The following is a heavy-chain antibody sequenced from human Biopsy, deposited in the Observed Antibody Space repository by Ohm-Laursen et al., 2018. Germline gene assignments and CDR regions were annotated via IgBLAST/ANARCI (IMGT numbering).Heavy chain of an antibody. J-gene: IGHJ6*02. CDR3: AKDLGPNYSDRFLFYYGMDV. D-gene: IGHD4-17*01. CDR1: GFTFDDYA. CDR2: ISWNSDDI. V-gene: IGHV3-9*01. Sequence: SLRLSCAASGFTFDDYAMHWVRQVPGKGLEWVSGISWNSDDIGYADSVKGRFTISRDNARNALHLQMNSLRTEDTALYYCAKDLGPNYSDRFLFYYGMDVWGRGTTVTVSS.